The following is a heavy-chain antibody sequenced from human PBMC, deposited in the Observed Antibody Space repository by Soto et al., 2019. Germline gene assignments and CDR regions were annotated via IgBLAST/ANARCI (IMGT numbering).Heavy chain of an antibody. D-gene: IGHD2-15*01. CDR1: GYTFTSYG. Sequence: QVQLVQSGAEVKKPGASVKVSCKASGYTFTSYGISWVRQAPGQGLEWMGWISAYNGNTNYAQKLQGRVTMTTDTSTGTAYMGLRSLGPDDTSVYYGARDGAGFAPWGQEPWSPSPQ. J-gene: IGHJ5*02. CDR3: ARDGAGFAP. V-gene: IGHV1-18*01. CDR2: ISAYNGNT.